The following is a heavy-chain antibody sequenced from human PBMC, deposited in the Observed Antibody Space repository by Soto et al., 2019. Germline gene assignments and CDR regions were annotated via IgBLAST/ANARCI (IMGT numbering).Heavy chain of an antibody. CDR1: GGSINSYY. J-gene: IGHJ2*01. CDR2: IYYSGNT. CDR3: ARHRGGVIVSNYWFFDL. Sequence: QVQLQESGTGLVKPSETLSLTCTVSGGSINSYYWSWIRQPPGKGLEWLGYIYYSGNTNYNPSLKSRVTISVDTSKNQFSLKLSSVTAADTAVYYCARHRGGVIVSNYWFFDLWGRGSLVTVSS. V-gene: IGHV4-59*08. D-gene: IGHD3-16*02.